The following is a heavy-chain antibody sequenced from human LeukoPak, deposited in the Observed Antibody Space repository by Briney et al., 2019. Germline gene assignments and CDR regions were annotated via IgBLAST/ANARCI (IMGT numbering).Heavy chain of an antibody. Sequence: PGGSLRLSCAASGFTFSSYGMHWVRRAPGKGLEWVAVISYDGSNKYYADSVKGRFTISRDNSKNTLYLQMNSLRAEDTAVYYCAKDSGGYTYVFDYWGQGTLVTVSS. J-gene: IGHJ4*02. V-gene: IGHV3-30*18. CDR3: AKDSGGYTYVFDY. D-gene: IGHD5-18*01. CDR1: GFTFSSYG. CDR2: ISYDGSNK.